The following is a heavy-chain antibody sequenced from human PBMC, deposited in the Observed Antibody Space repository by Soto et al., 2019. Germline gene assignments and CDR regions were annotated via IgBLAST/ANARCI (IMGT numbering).Heavy chain of an antibody. V-gene: IGHV3-20*04. CDR3: ARASPRGRYFDWLIFPLGH. D-gene: IGHD3-9*01. Sequence: GGSLRLSCAASGFTFDDYGMSWVRQVPGKGLEWVAGINWNGRTRNYADSVKGRFTISRDTAKNSLNLQMNSLRAEDTALYFCARASPRGRYFDWLIFPLGHWGQGTLVTVSS. CDR2: INWNGRTR. CDR1: GFTFDDYG. J-gene: IGHJ4*02.